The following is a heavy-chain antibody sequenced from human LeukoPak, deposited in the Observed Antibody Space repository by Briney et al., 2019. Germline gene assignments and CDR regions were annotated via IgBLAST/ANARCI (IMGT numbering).Heavy chain of an antibody. D-gene: IGHD2-15*01. J-gene: IGHJ4*02. CDR2: ITFDGTDA. V-gene: IGHV3-30*04. Sequence: GGSLRLSCAASGFTFSSYAIHGVPQARGKGREWVAVITFDGTDACSADSVTGRITICRDKAKNSLYLQMNSLRAEDTAVYYCARVEVPMVDYWGEGTLVTVYS. CDR1: GFTFSSYA. CDR3: ARVEVPMVDY.